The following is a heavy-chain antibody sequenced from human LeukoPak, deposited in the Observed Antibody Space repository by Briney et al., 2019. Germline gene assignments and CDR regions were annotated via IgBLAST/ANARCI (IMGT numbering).Heavy chain of an antibody. Sequence: GGSLRLSCAASGFIFSSYPMSWVRQAAGKGLEWVSAISGTAENTYYADSVKGRFSISRDNSRNTVHLQMNSLRPEDTAVYYCANQRGGFWGQGTLVTVSS. D-gene: IGHD3-10*01. J-gene: IGHJ4*02. V-gene: IGHV3-23*01. CDR2: ISGTAENT. CDR1: GFIFSSYP. CDR3: ANQRGGF.